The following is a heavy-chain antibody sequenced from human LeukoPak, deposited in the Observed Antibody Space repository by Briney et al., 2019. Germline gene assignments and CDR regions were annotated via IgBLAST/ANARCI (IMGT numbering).Heavy chain of an antibody. CDR1: GGSISSDY. D-gene: IGHD4-17*01. CDR2: LYNGGST. J-gene: IGHJ3*02. V-gene: IGHV4-4*07. CDR3: ARVYGDYVLAFDI. Sequence: PSETLSLTCTVSGGSISSDYLSWIRQPAGKGLEWIGRLYNGGSTNYNPSLKSRVTISVDTSKNQFSLKLSSVTAADTAVYYCARVYGDYVLAFDIWGQGTMVTVSS.